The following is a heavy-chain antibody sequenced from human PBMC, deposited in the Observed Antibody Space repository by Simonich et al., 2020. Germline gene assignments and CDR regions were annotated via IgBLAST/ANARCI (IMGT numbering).Heavy chain of an antibody. Sequence: QVQLQESGPGLVKPSETLSLTCAVSGYSISSGYYWGWIRKPPGKGLGWIGDIYYRGSTHDTPSLKSRVTISVATAQNPFSLKLSSVTAADTAVYYCARHDPGIAARPPSFYYYYYMDVWGKGTTVTVSS. V-gene: IGHV4-38-2*01. CDR1: GYSISSGYY. CDR3: ARHDPGIAARPPSFYYYYYMDV. D-gene: IGHD6-6*01. J-gene: IGHJ6*03. CDR2: IYYRGST.